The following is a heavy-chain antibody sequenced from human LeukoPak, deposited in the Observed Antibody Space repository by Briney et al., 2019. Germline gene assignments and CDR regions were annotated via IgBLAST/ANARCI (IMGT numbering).Heavy chain of an antibody. CDR2: IIPIFGTA. D-gene: IGHD5-24*01. V-gene: IGHV1-69*05. CDR3: ARDPMATITVPFFDY. J-gene: IGHJ4*02. CDR1: GGTFSSYA. Sequence: ASVKVSCKASGGTFSSYAISWVRQAPGQGLEWMGRIIPIFGTANYAQKFQGRVTITTDESTSTAYMELSSLRSEDTAVYYCARDPMATITVPFFDYWGQGTLVTVSS.